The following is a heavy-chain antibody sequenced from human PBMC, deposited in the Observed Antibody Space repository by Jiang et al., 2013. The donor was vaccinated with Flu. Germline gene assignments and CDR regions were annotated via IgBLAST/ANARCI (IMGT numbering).Heavy chain of an antibody. CDR1: GGSISSGGYY. Sequence: GLVKPSQTLSLTCTVSGGSISSGGYYWSWIRQHPGKGLEWIGYIYYSGSTYYNPSLKSRVTISVDTSKNQFSLKLSSVTAADTAVYYCARHPETWAYCGGDCYNDAFDIWGQGTMVTVSS. J-gene: IGHJ3*02. CDR2: IYYSGST. D-gene: IGHD2-21*02. V-gene: IGHV4-31*03. CDR3: ARHPETWAYCGGDCYNDAFDI.